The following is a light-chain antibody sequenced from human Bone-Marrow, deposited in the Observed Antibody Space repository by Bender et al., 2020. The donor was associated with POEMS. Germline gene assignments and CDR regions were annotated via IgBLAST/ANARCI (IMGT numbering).Light chain of an antibody. J-gene: IGLJ3*02. V-gene: IGLV2-23*02. CDR3: CSYAGTTTWV. CDR2: GVS. Sequence: HSALTQPRSVSGSPGQSITISCTGTTSDVGSYDLVSWYQQYPGRAPKLIVHGVSKRPSGVSHRLSGSKSGNSASLTISGLQADDEADYYCCSYAGTTTWVFGGGTKLTVL. CDR1: TSDVGSYDL.